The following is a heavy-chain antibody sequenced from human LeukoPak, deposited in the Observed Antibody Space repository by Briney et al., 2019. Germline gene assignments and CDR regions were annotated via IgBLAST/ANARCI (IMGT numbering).Heavy chain of an antibody. V-gene: IGHV1-2*02. CDR1: GYTFTDYY. Sequence: GASVQVSCKASGYTFTDYYMQWVRQAPGQGLEWKGWIYGNDGGTNFDQKFQDRVSITSNTSITTTYMEPTSLTPDDKAVYYCERDFDWGPDYWGQGTLVTVSS. CDR3: ERDFDWGPDY. CDR2: IYGNDGGT. D-gene: IGHD3-9*01. J-gene: IGHJ4*02.